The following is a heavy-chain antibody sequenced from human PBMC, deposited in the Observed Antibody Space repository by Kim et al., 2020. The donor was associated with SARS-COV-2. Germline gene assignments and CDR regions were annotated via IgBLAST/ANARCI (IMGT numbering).Heavy chain of an antibody. J-gene: IGHJ4*02. CDR3: AKESTPTD. D-gene: IGHD1-26*01. CDR2: GGST. V-gene: IGHV3-23*01. Sequence: GGSTHYADSVKGRFTISRDNAKNTVFLQMNSLRAEDTAVYFCAKESTPTDWGQGTLVTVSS.